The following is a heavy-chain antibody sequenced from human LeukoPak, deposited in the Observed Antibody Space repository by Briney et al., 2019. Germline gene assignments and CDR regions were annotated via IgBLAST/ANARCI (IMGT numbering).Heavy chain of an antibody. J-gene: IGHJ6*02. Sequence: ASVKVFCKASGYTFTSYAMNWVRQAPGQGLEWMGWINTNTGNPTYAQGFTGRFVFSLDTSVSTAYLQISSLKAEDTAVYYCARELSGSYFQYYYYYYGMDVWGQGTTVTVSS. D-gene: IGHD1-26*01. CDR3: ARELSGSYFQYYYYYYGMDV. CDR1: GYTFTSYA. CDR2: INTNTGNP. V-gene: IGHV7-4-1*02.